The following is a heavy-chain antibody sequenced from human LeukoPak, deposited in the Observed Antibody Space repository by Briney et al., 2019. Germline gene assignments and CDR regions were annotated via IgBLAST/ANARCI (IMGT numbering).Heavy chain of an antibody. J-gene: IGHJ4*02. Sequence: GGSLRLSCAASGFTFSSYAMSWVRQAPGKGLXXXSAISGSGARTYYADSVKGRFTISRDNSKNTLYLQMNSLRAEDTAVYYCAKEDRYGAKNYWGQGTLVTVSS. CDR2: ISGSGART. V-gene: IGHV3-23*01. CDR1: GFTFSSYA. D-gene: IGHD4-17*01. CDR3: AKEDRYGAKNY.